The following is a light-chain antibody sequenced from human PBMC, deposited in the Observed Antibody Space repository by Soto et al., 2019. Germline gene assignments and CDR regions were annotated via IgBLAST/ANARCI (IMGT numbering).Light chain of an antibody. CDR2: KAS. J-gene: IGKJ1*01. V-gene: IGKV1-5*03. Sequence: DIQMTQSPSTLSASVGDRVTITCRASQSISSWLAWYQQKPGKAPKLLNYKASSLESGVPSRFSGSGSGTEFTLTISSLQPDDFATYYCQQYNSYLRTFGQGTKVEVK. CDR3: QQYNSYLRT. CDR1: QSISSW.